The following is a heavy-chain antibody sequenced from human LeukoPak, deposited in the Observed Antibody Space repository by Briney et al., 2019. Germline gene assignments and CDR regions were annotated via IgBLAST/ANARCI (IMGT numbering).Heavy chain of an antibody. J-gene: IGHJ3*02. V-gene: IGHV3-21*01. CDR3: ARSWPYYYDSSGYTDAFDI. CDR1: GFTFSSYS. CDR2: ISSSSSYI. Sequence: GGSLRLSCAVSGFTFSSYSMNWVRQAPGKGLEWVSSISSSSSYIYYADSVKGRFTISRDNAKNSLYLQMNSLRAEDTAVYYCARSWPYYYDSSGYTDAFDIWGQGTMVTVSS. D-gene: IGHD3-22*01.